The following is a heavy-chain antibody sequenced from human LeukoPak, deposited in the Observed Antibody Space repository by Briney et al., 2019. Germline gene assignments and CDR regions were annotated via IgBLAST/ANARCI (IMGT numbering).Heavy chain of an antibody. CDR2: INHSGST. D-gene: IGHD4-23*01. CDR3: ARLGGWLDP. J-gene: IGHJ5*02. Sequence: SETLSLTCAVYGGSFSGYYWSWIRQPPGKGLEWIGEINHSGSTNYNPSLKSRVTISVDTSKDQFSLKLSSVTAADTAVYYCARLGGWLDPWGQGTLVTVSS. V-gene: IGHV4-34*01. CDR1: GGSFSGYY.